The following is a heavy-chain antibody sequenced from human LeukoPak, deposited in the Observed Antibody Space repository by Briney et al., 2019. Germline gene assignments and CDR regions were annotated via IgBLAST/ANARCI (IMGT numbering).Heavy chain of an antibody. Sequence: SETLSLTCTVSGGSISSSSYYWGWIRQPPGKGLEWIGSIYYSGSTYYNPSLKSRVTISVDTSKNQFSLKLSSVTAADTAVYYCAKDQWIAVAGTLDYWGQGTLVTVSS. CDR2: IYYSGST. D-gene: IGHD6-19*01. J-gene: IGHJ4*02. CDR1: GGSISSSSYY. CDR3: AKDQWIAVAGTLDY. V-gene: IGHV4-39*07.